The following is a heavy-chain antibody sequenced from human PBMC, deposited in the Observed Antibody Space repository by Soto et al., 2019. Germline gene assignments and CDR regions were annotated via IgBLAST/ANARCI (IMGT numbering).Heavy chain of an antibody. V-gene: IGHV4-30-2*01. Sequence: SETLSLTCIVSGGTIISGGYSWSWIRQPPGKGLEWIGYINHSGSTYHNPSLKSRVTISVDTSKNQFSLKLSSVTAADTAVYYCARKAPSYSSGWYALGPKFDYWGQGTLVTVSS. CDR3: ARKAPSYSSGWYALGPKFDY. J-gene: IGHJ4*02. CDR1: GGTIISGGYS. CDR2: INHSGST. D-gene: IGHD6-19*01.